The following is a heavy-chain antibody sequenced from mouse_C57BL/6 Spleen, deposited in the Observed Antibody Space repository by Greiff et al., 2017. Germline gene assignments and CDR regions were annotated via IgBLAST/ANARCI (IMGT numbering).Heavy chain of an antibody. Sequence: QVQLQQSGAELVRPGTSVKVSCKASGYAFTNYLIEWVKQRPGQGLEWIGVINPGSGGTNYNEKFKGKATLTADKSSSTAYMQLSSLTSEDSAVYFCARIETAQATEDYWGQGTTLTVSS. CDR1: GYAFTNYL. CDR3: ARIETAQATEDY. V-gene: IGHV1-54*01. D-gene: IGHD3-2*02. CDR2: INPGSGGT. J-gene: IGHJ2*01.